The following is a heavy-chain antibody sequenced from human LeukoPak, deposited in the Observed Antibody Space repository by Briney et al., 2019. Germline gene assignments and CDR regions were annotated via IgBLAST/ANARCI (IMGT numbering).Heavy chain of an antibody. D-gene: IGHD2-2*01. CDR2: FDPEDGET. J-gene: IGHJ4*02. CDR1: GYTLTELS. CDR3: VTDCSSTSCQSPYYFDY. Sequence: GASVKVSCKVSGYTLTELSMHWVRQAPGKGLEWMGGFDPEDGETIYAQKFQGRVTMTEDTSTDTAYMELSSLRSEDTAVYYCVTDCSSTSCQSPYYFDYWGQGTLVTVSS. V-gene: IGHV1-24*01.